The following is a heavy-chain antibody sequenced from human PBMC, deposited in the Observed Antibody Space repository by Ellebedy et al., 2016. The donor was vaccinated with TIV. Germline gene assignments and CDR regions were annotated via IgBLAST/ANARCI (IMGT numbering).Heavy chain of an antibody. V-gene: IGHV1-3*01. CDR3: AREVVVITTGWFDP. Sequence: ASVKVSXXASGYTFTSYAMHWVRQAPGQRLEWMGWINAGNGNTKYSQKFQGRVTITRDTSASTAYMELSSLRSENTAVYYCAREVVVITTGWFDPWGQGTLVTASS. CDR1: GYTFTSYA. CDR2: INAGNGNT. J-gene: IGHJ5*02. D-gene: IGHD3-22*01.